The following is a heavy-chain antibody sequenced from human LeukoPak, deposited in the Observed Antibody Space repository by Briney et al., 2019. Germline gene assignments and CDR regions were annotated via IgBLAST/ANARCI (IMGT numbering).Heavy chain of an antibody. CDR1: GFTFGDYD. Sequence: PGGSLGLSCAASGFTFGDYDMHWVRQATGKGLEWVSAIGTAGDAYYTGSVKGRFTISRENAKNSLYLQMNSLRAGDTAVYYCARVAKERVGGVYYFDYWGQGTLVTVSS. V-gene: IGHV3-13*01. CDR2: IGTAGDA. D-gene: IGHD1-1*01. CDR3: ARVAKERVGGVYYFDY. J-gene: IGHJ4*02.